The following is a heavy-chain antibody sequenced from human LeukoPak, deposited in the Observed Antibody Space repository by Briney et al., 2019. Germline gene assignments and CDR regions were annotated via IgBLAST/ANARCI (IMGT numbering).Heavy chain of an antibody. CDR3: ARGYSSGPEFLLIEYYYYGMDV. V-gene: IGHV4-4*02. CDR1: GASIASHSW. CDR2: VYHSGGA. Sequence: NPSETLSLTCAVSGASIASHSWWSWVRQPPGKGLEWIGEVYHSGGANYKPSLKSRVTISVDTSKNQFSLKLSSVTAADTAVYYCARGYSSGPEFLLIEYYYYGMDVWGQGTTVTVSS. D-gene: IGHD6-19*01. J-gene: IGHJ6*02.